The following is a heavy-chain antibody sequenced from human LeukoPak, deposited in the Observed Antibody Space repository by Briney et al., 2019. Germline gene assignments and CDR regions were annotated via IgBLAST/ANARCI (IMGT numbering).Heavy chain of an antibody. Sequence: GGSLRLSCAASGFTFSSYWMSWVRQAPGKGLEWVSAISGSGGSTYYADSVKGRFTISRDNSKNTLYLQMNSLRAEDTAVYYCAKGYYGSGSWYYYYGMDVWGQGTTVTVSS. V-gene: IGHV3-23*01. CDR1: GFTFSSYW. CDR2: ISGSGGST. D-gene: IGHD3-10*01. J-gene: IGHJ6*02. CDR3: AKGYYGSGSWYYYYGMDV.